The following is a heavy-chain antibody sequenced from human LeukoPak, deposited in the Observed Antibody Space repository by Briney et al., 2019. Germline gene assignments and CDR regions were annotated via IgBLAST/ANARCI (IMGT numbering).Heavy chain of an antibody. CDR2: FDPEDGET. D-gene: IGHD2-8*01. Sequence: GASVKVSCKVSGYTLTELSMHWVRQAPGKGLEWMGDFDPEDGETIYAQKFQGRVTMTEDTSTDTAYMELSSLRSEDTAVYYCATSDIVLMVYAPFDYWGQGTLVTVSS. CDR1: GYTLTELS. CDR3: ATSDIVLMVYAPFDY. J-gene: IGHJ4*02. V-gene: IGHV1-24*01.